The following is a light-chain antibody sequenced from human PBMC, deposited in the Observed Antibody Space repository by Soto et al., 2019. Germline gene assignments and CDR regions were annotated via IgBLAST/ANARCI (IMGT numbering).Light chain of an antibody. Sequence: VMTQSPATLSVSPGERATLSCGASQSVGTNVAWFQQKPGQPLRLLMYGAATWASGIPVRFSGSGSGTDFTLTISSLQSEDFAIYYCQQYNTWTWTFGQGNKVDIK. V-gene: IGKV3-15*01. CDR3: QQYNTWTWT. CDR1: QSVGTN. CDR2: GAA. J-gene: IGKJ1*01.